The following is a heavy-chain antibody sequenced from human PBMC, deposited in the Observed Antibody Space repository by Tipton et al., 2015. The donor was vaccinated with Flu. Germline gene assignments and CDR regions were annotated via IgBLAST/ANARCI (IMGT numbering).Heavy chain of an antibody. V-gene: IGHV4-34*01. J-gene: IGHJ4*02. CDR3: ASDTIFGVAN. CDR2: INHSGST. CDR1: GGSFSGYY. D-gene: IGHD3-3*01. Sequence: TLSLTCAVYGGSFSGYYWSWIRQPPGKGLEWIGEINHSGSTDYNPSLTSRVTISVDKSKNQFSLKRSSVTAADTAVYYCASDTIFGVANWGQGTLVTVSS.